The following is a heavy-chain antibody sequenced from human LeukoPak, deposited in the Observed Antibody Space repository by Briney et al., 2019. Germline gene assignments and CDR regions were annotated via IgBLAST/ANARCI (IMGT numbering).Heavy chain of an antibody. CDR1: GGSISSSSYY. CDR2: IYYSGST. V-gene: IGHV4-39*01. CDR3: ARFQQWLVLAPDY. Sequence: PSETLSLTCTVSGGSISSSSYYWGWIRQPPGKGLEWIGSIYYSGSTYYNPSLKSRVTISVDTSKNQFSLKLSSVTAADTAVYYCARFQQWLVLAPDYWGQGTLVTVSS. J-gene: IGHJ4*02. D-gene: IGHD6-19*01.